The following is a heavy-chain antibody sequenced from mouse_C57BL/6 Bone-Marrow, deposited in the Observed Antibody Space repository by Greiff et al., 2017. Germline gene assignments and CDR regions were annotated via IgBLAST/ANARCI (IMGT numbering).Heavy chain of an antibody. CDR1: GYTFTSYW. Sequence: QVQLQQSGAELAKPGASVTLSCKASGYTFTSYWMHWVQQRPGQGLEWIGYINPSSGYTKYNQKFKDKATLTADKSSSTAYMQLSSMTYDDSAVYYCARRGWLLLFAYWGQGTLVTVSA. CDR2: INPSSGYT. V-gene: IGHV1-7*01. J-gene: IGHJ3*01. CDR3: ARRGWLLLFAY. D-gene: IGHD2-3*01.